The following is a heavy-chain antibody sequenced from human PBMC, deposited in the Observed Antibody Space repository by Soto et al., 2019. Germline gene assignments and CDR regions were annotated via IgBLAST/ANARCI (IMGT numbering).Heavy chain of an antibody. CDR2: VNVDDNT. Sequence: PGGSLRLSCAASGFTFSSFAMSWVRQAPGKGLEWVSSVNVDDNTYYADSVKGRFTISRDNSKNTLYLQMNSLRAEDTALYYCAKNYYFDYWGQGTLVTVSS. CDR3: AKNYYFDY. V-gene: IGHV3-23*01. CDR1: GFTFSSFA. J-gene: IGHJ4*02.